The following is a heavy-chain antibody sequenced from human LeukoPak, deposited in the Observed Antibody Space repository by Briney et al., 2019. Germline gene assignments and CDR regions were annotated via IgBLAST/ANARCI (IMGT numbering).Heavy chain of an antibody. CDR1: GGSTSSYY. CDR2: IRTSGST. CDR3: ASGRWPQLPGY. D-gene: IGHD5-24*01. J-gene: IGHJ4*02. Sequence: PSETLSLTCTVSGGSTSSYYWNWIRQPPGKGLEWIGYIRTSGSTNYNPSLKSRVTISVDTSKNQFSLKLSSVTAADTAVYYCASGRWPQLPGYWGQGTLVTVSS. V-gene: IGHV4-4*09.